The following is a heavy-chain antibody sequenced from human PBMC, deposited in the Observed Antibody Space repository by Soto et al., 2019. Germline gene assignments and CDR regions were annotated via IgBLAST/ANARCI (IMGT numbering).Heavy chain of an antibody. J-gene: IGHJ6*02. D-gene: IGHD2-2*01. CDR3: AKSSSMAQYYRMDV. Sequence: GGSLRLSCAASGFTFNSYGMNWVRQAPGKGLEWVAGVSAGGGDTSYADSVKGRFTISRDNSKDTLYLQMNSLGAEDTAVYYCAKSSSMAQYYRMDVWGQGTKVTVYS. CDR1: GFTFNSYG. CDR2: VSAGGGDT. V-gene: IGHV3-23*01.